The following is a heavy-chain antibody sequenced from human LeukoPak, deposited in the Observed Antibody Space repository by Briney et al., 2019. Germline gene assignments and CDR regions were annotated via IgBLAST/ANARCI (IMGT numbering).Heavy chain of an antibody. CDR2: ISGSGGST. J-gene: IGHJ4*02. Sequence: PGGSLRLSCAASGFTFSTYAMNWVRQAPGKGLDWVSGISGSGGSTYYADSVKGRFIISRDNSMNTLYLQMNSLRAEDTAVYYCANVRYFDWYYFDYWGQGALVTVSS. V-gene: IGHV3-23*01. D-gene: IGHD3-9*01. CDR1: GFTFSTYA. CDR3: ANVRYFDWYYFDY.